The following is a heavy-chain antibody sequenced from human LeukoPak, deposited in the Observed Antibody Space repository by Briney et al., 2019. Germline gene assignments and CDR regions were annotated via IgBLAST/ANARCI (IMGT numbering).Heavy chain of an antibody. CDR1: GGTFSSYA. Sequence: GASVKVSCKASGGTFSSYAISWVRQAPGQGLEWMGGIIPIFGTANYAQKLQGRVTITADESTSTAYMELSRLRSDDTAVSDCASGQDSVVGPADSSARGAFDIWGQGTMVTVSS. CDR2: IIPIFGTA. J-gene: IGHJ3*02. CDR3: ASGQDSVVGPADSSARGAFDI. V-gene: IGHV1-69*13. D-gene: IGHD2-2*01.